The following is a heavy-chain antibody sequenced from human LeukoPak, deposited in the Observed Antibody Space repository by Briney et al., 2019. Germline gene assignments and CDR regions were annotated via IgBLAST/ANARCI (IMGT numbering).Heavy chain of an antibody. CDR2: ISYDGSNK. Sequence: PGGSLRLSCAASGFTFSSYGMHWVRQAPGKGLEWVALISYDGSNKYYADSVKGRFTISRDNSKNTLYLQMNGLRAEDTAVYYCATDGKLGYYDTSGFFPDYWGQGTLVTVSS. CDR3: ATDGKLGYYDTSGFFPDY. D-gene: IGHD3-22*01. V-gene: IGHV3-30*19. CDR1: GFTFSSYG. J-gene: IGHJ4*02.